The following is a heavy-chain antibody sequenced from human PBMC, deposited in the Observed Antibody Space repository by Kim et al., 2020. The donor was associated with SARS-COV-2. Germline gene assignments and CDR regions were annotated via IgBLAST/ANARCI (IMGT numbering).Heavy chain of an antibody. D-gene: IGHD3-10*01. J-gene: IGHJ4*02. CDR3: ARWLIARGYYYGSGSYGDY. V-gene: IGHV4-34*01. CDR2: INHSGST. CDR1: GGSFSGYY. Sequence: SETLSLTCAVYGGSFSGYYWSWIRQPPGKGLEWIGEINHSGSTNYNPSLKSRVTISVDTSKNQFSLKLSSVTAADTAVYYCARWLIARGYYYGSGSYGDYWGQGTLVTVSS.